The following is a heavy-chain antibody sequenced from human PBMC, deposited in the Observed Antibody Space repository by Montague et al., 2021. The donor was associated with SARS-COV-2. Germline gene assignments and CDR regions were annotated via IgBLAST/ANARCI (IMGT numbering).Heavy chain of an antibody. CDR3: AGATEWRGYYYYYYMDD. CDR1: GDSVSSNSAA. CDR2: TYYRSRWFN. D-gene: IGHD1-14*01. J-gene: IGHJ6*03. V-gene: IGHV6-1*01. Sequence: CAISGDSVSSNSAAWNWIRQSPSRGLEWLGRTYYRSRWFNDYAVSIRSRITINPDTSKNQFSLQLNSVTPEDTAVYYCAGATEWRGYYYYYYMDDWGKGTTVTVSS.